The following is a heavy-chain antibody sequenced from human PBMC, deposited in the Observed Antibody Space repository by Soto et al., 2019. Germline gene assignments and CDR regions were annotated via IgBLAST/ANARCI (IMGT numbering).Heavy chain of an antibody. CDR2: INHSGST. J-gene: IGHJ6*02. D-gene: IGHD2-2*01. Sequence: PSETLSLTCAVYGGSFSGYYWSWIRQPPGKGLEWIGEINHSGSTNYNPSLKSRVTISVDTSKTQFSLKLSSVTAADTAVYYCARLGGYCSSTSCRLGMDVWGQGTTVTVSS. CDR1: GGSFSGYY. V-gene: IGHV4-34*01. CDR3: ARLGGYCSSTSCRLGMDV.